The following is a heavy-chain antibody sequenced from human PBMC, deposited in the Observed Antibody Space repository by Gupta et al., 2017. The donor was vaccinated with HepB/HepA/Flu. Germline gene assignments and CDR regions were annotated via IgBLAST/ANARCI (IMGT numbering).Heavy chain of an antibody. CDR2: ISGSGSYI. CDR3: ARDDDYGDYVGPNAFDI. CDR1: GFTFRISY. Sequence: EVQLVESGGGLVRPGGSLRLSCAASGFTFRISYMNWVRQAPGKGLEWVSSISGSGSYIFYADSVKGRFTISRDNAKNSLYLQMNSLRAEDTAVYYCARDDDYGDYVGPNAFDIWGQGTMVTFSS. D-gene: IGHD4-17*01. J-gene: IGHJ3*02. V-gene: IGHV3-21*01.